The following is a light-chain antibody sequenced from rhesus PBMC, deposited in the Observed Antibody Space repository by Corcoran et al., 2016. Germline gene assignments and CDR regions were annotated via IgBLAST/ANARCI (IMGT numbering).Light chain of an antibody. CDR2: KAS. CDR1: QGISSW. V-gene: IGKV1-22*01. CDR3: LQYSSSPYS. Sequence: DIQMTQSPSSLSASVGDKVTITCRASQGISSWLAWYQQKPGKSPNLLIYKASSLQSGVTSRFSCSGPGTDFTLTISSLQPEDFATYYCLQYSSSPYSFGQGTKVEIK. J-gene: IGKJ2*01.